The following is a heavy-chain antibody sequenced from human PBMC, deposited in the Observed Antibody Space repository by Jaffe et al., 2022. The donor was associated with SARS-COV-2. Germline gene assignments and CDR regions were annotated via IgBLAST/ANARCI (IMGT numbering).Heavy chain of an antibody. J-gene: IGHJ4*02. CDR3: ARGINGYSIFES. Sequence: QVQLQESGPGLVKPSQTLSLTCTVSGGSISSGNYYWSWIRQPAGKGLEWIGRISTSGSTDYNPSLKSRVTISVDTSKNHFSLTLSSVTGADTAVYYCARGINGYSIFESWGQGTLVTVSS. CDR2: ISTSGST. D-gene: IGHD1-26*01. V-gene: IGHV4-61*02. CDR1: GGSISSGNYY.